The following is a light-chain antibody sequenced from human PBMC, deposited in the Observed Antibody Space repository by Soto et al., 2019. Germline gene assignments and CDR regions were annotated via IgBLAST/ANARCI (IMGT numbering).Light chain of an antibody. CDR3: QHSYTSPFT. CDR2: AAS. V-gene: IGKV1-39*01. CDR1: QSISRY. J-gene: IGKJ3*01. Sequence: DIQMTQSPSSLFASVGERITITCRASQSISRYLNWYQQKPGKPPNLLIYAASNLQSGVPSRFSGSGSGTDFTLTISSLQPEDFATYHCQHSYTSPFTFGPGTKVDIK.